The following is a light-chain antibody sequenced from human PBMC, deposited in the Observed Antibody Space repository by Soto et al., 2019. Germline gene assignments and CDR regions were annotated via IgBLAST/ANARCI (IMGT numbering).Light chain of an antibody. J-gene: IGKJ1*01. Sequence: DIQMTHSPSTLSASVLYIVTITFRSSQSISSWLAWYQQKPGKAPKLLIYDASSLESGVPSRFSGSGSGTETTLTISSLQPDDFATYYCQQYNSYSSWTFGQGTKVDIK. CDR1: QSISSW. V-gene: IGKV1-5*01. CDR2: DAS. CDR3: QQYNSYSSWT.